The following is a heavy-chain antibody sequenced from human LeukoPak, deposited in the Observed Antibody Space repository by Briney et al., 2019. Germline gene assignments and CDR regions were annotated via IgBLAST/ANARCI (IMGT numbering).Heavy chain of an antibody. D-gene: IGHD6-19*01. J-gene: IGHJ4*02. CDR2: IKTDGSET. CDR3: AKDNGWFHLAQ. CDR1: GFNFRDHW. V-gene: IGHV3-7*03. Sequence: GGSLRLSCAVSGFNFRDHWMDWVRQAPGKGLEWVGHIKTDGSETYYVDSLKGRFSISRDNTNNALYLQMNSLRVEDTAVYYCAKDNGWFHLAQWGQGTLVTVSS.